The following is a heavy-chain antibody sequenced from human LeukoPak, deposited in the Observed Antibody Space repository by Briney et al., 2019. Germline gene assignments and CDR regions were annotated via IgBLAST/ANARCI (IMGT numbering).Heavy chain of an antibody. V-gene: IGHV3-48*01. CDR1: GFTFSGYS. CDR2: ISSSSSNL. J-gene: IGHJ3*02. CDR3: ARDPPGVRDAFDI. D-gene: IGHD2-8*01. Sequence: PGGSLRLSCVASGFTFSGYSMNWVRQAPGKGLEWVSSISSSSSNLYYADSVKGRFTISRDNAKNSVYLQINPLRVEDTAVYYCARDPPGVRDAFDIWGHGPMVTVSS.